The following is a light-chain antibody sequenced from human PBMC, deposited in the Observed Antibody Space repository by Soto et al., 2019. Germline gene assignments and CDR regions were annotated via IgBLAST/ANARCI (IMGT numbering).Light chain of an antibody. J-gene: IGLJ1*01. Sequence: QSALTQPASVSGAPVQSITISCTGTSSDVGGYNFVSWYQHHPGKAPKLIIYDVTNRPSGISNRFSGSKSGNTASLTISGLQAEDEADYYCTSYTSSITYVFGTGTKVTVL. CDR3: TSYTSSITYV. CDR2: DVT. CDR1: SSDVGGYNF. V-gene: IGLV2-14*03.